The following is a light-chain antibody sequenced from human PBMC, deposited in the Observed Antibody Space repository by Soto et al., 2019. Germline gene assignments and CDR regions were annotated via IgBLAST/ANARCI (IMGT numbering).Light chain of an antibody. V-gene: IGLV2-14*01. Sequence: QSVLTQPASVSGSPGQSITISCTGTSSDIGGFYYVSWYQHHPGKDPKLMIYQVSNRPSGVSNRFSGSKSGNTASLTISGLQAEDEADYLCCSSAPESTYVFRPGTKVTVL. CDR3: CSSAPESTYV. CDR2: QVS. CDR1: SSDIGGFYY. J-gene: IGLJ1*01.